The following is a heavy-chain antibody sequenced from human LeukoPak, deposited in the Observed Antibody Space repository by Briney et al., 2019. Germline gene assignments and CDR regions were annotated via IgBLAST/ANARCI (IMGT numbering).Heavy chain of an antibody. Sequence: ASVKVSCKASGYTFTSYYMHWVRQAPGQGLEWMGIINPSGGSTNYAQKFQGRVTMTRDTSTSTVYMELSSLRSEDTAVYYCARDRGCRDAFDIWGQGTMVTVSS. V-gene: IGHV1-46*03. CDR1: GYTFTSYY. CDR3: ARDRGCRDAFDI. CDR2: INPSGGST. D-gene: IGHD5-18*01. J-gene: IGHJ3*02.